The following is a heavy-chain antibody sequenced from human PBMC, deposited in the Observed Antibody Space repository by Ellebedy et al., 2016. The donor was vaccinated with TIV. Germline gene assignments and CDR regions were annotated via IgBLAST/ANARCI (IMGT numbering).Heavy chain of an antibody. V-gene: IGHV1-3*01. Sequence: ASVKVSCKASGYTFTNYAMHWVRQAHGQRLEWMGWINPDSGKTKFSEKFQGRVTITRDTSASTAYMELSSLRSEDTAVYYCARDRAGLAAAGTFDYWGQGALVTVSS. D-gene: IGHD6-13*01. J-gene: IGHJ4*02. CDR1: GYTFTNYA. CDR2: INPDSGKT. CDR3: ARDRAGLAAAGTFDY.